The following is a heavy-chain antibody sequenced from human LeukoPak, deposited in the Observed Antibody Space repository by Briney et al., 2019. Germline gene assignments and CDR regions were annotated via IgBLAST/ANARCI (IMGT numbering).Heavy chain of an antibody. CDR1: GFTFSSYA. D-gene: IGHD2-15*01. CDR3: ARGVVVAATDDAFDI. J-gene: IGHJ3*02. Sequence: PGGSLRLSCAASGFTFSSYAMHWVRQAPGKGLEWVAVISYDGSNKYYADSVKGRFTISRDNSKNTLYLQMNSLRAEDTAVYYCARGVVVAATDDAFDIWGQGTIVTVSS. CDR2: ISYDGSNK. V-gene: IGHV3-30-3*01.